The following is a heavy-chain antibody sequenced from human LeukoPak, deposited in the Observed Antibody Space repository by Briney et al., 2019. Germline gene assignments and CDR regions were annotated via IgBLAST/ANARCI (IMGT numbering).Heavy chain of an antibody. V-gene: IGHV4-34*01. Sequence: PSETLSLTCAVYGGSFSGYYWSWIRQPPGKGLEWIGEINHSGSTNYNPSLKSRVTISVDTSKNQFSLKLRSVTAADTAVYYCARGARRYCSGGSCYGNWFDPWGQGTLVTVSS. CDR2: INHSGST. J-gene: IGHJ5*02. CDR1: GGSFSGYY. CDR3: ARGARRYCSGGSCYGNWFDP. D-gene: IGHD2-15*01.